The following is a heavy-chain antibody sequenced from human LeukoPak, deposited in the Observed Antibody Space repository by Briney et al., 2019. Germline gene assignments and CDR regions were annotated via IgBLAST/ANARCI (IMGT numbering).Heavy chain of an antibody. CDR3: ATVPRIAAAGTSSNWFDP. J-gene: IGHJ5*02. CDR2: INPSGGST. D-gene: IGHD6-13*01. CDR1: GYTFTSYY. Sequence: ASVKVSRKASGYTFTSYYMHWVRQAPGQGLEWMGIINPSGGSTSYAQKFQGRVTMTRDMSTSTVYMELSSLRSEDTAVYYCATVPRIAAAGTSSNWFDPWGQGTLVTVSS. V-gene: IGHV1-46*01.